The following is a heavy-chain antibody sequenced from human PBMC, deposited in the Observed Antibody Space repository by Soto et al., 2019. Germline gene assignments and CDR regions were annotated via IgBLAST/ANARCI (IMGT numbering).Heavy chain of an antibody. Sequence: PSETLSLTCSVSGGSISSIDYFWSWIRQPPGKGLEWIGFIYHTGTTYYNPSLRSRVTISIDTSKSQFSLQLNSVTPEDTAVYYCARGDQGFDYWGQGTLVTVSS. J-gene: IGHJ4*02. D-gene: IGHD3-16*01. CDR1: GGSISSIDYF. CDR2: IYHTGTT. CDR3: ARGDQGFDY. V-gene: IGHV4-30-4*01.